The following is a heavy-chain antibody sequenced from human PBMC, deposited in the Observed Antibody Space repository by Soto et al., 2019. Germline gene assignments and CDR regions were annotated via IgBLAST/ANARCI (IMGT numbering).Heavy chain of an antibody. CDR1: GGSISSYY. J-gene: IGHJ4*02. CDR3: ARILRYFDGPYYFDY. Sequence: SETLSLTCTVSGGSISSYYWSWIRQPPGKGLEWIGYIYYSGSTNYNPSLKSRVTISVDTSKNQFSLKLSSVTAADTAVYYCARILRYFDGPYYFDYWGQGTLVTVSS. CDR2: IYYSGST. D-gene: IGHD3-9*01. V-gene: IGHV4-59*08.